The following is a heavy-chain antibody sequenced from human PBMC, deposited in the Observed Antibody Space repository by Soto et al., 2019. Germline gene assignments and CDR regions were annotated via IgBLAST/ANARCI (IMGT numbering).Heavy chain of an antibody. V-gene: IGHV3-21*01. Sequence: EVQLVESGGGLVKPGGSLRLSCAASGFTFSSYSMNWVRQAPGKGLEWVSSISSSSSYIYYADSVKGRFTISRDNAKNSLYLQMNSLRAEDTAVYYCARDESAYSSSSPYYYYGMNVWGQGTTVTVSS. D-gene: IGHD6-6*01. CDR1: GFTFSSYS. J-gene: IGHJ6*02. CDR3: ARDESAYSSSSPYYYYGMNV. CDR2: ISSSSSYI.